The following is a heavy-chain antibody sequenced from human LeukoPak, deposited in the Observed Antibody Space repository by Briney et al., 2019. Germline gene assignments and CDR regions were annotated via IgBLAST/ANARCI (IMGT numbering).Heavy chain of an antibody. CDR3: ARDYYYDSSGYSLMYYGMDV. CDR2: IIPIFGTA. Sequence: PVKVSCKASGGTFSSYAISWVRQAPGQGLEWMGGIIPIFGTANYAQKFQGRVTITADESTSTAYMELSSLRSEDTAVYYCARDYYYDSSGYSLMYYGMDVWGQGTTVTVSS. J-gene: IGHJ6*02. CDR1: GGTFSSYA. V-gene: IGHV1-69*13. D-gene: IGHD3-22*01.